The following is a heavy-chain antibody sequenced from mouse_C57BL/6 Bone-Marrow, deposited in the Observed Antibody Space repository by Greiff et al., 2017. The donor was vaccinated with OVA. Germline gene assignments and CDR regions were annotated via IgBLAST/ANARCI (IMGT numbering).Heavy chain of an antibody. CDR2: IYPGDGDT. V-gene: IGHV1-82*01. CDR1: GYAFSSSW. J-gene: IGHJ2*01. Sequence: QVQLQQSGPELVKPGASVKISCKASGYAFSSSWMNWVKQRPGKGLEWIGRIYPGDGDTNYNGKLKGKATLTADKSSSTAYMQLSSLTSEDSAVYFCARSPYYWGQGTTLTVSS. CDR3: ARSPYY.